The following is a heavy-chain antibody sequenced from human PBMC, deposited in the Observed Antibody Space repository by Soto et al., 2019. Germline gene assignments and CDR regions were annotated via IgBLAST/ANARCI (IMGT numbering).Heavy chain of an antibody. CDR3: ARDGYNFHFDY. CDR2: IYWNDDK. CDR1: GFSLSTSGVG. J-gene: IGHJ4*02. V-gene: IGHV2-5*01. Sequence: SGPTLVNPTQTLTLTCTFSGFSLSTSGVGVGWIRQPPGKALEWLALIYWNDDKRYSPSLKSRLTITKDTSKNQVVLTMTNIDLVDIATYYCARDGYNFHFDYWGQGTLVTVSS. D-gene: IGHD5-12*01.